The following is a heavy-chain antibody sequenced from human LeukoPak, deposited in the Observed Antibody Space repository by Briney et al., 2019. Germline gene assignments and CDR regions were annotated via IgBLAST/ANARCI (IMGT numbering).Heavy chain of an antibody. CDR2: INHSGST. Sequence: SETLSLTCAVYGGSFSGYYWSWIRQPPGKGLEWIGEINHSGSTNYNPSLKSRVTISVDTSKNQFSLKLSSVTAADTAVYYCAGSSPLRYYCYYGMDVWGKGTTVTVSS. CDR3: AGSSPLRYYCYYGMDV. V-gene: IGHV4-34*01. D-gene: IGHD6-13*01. J-gene: IGHJ6*04. CDR1: GGSFSGYY.